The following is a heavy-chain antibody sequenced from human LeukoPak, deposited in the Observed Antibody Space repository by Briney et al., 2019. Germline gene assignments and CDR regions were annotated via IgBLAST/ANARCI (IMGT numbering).Heavy chain of an antibody. CDR1: GGSVSSGSYY. J-gene: IGHJ4*02. D-gene: IGHD5-18*01. CDR3: AAVVDTAMVNPFDY. CDR2: IYYSGST. Sequence: PSETLSLTCTVSGGSVSSGSYYWSWIRQPPGKGLEWIGYIYYSGSTNYNPSLKSRVTISVDTSKNQFSLKLSSVTAADTVVYYCAAVVDTAMVNPFDYWGQGTLVTVSS. V-gene: IGHV4-61*01.